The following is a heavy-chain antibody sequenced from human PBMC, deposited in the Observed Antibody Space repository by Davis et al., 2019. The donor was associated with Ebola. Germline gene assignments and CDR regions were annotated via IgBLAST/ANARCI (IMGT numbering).Heavy chain of an antibody. J-gene: IGHJ4*02. D-gene: IGHD3-3*01. CDR2: ISSSSSTI. V-gene: IGHV3-48*02. Sequence: GGSLRLSCAASGFTFSSYSMNWVRQAPGKGLEWVSYISSSSSTIYYADSVKGRFTISRDNAKNSLYLQMNSLRDEDTAVYYCARGYYDFWSGYLNTFDYWGQGTLVTVSS. CDR1: GFTFSSYS. CDR3: ARGYYDFWSGYLNTFDY.